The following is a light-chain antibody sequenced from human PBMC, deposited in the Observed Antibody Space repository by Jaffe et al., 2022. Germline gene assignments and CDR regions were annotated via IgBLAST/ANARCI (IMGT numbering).Light chain of an antibody. J-gene: IGLJ2*01. CDR2: EVN. CDR1: GSDVGGYNY. Sequence: QSALTQPASVSGSPGQSITISCTGTGSDVGGYNYVSWYQQHPGKVPKLMIYEVNNRPSGVSNRFSGSKSGDTASLTISGLQAEDEADYYCSSYSRSSTHVFGGGTRLTVL. V-gene: IGLV2-14*01. CDR3: SSYSRSSTHV.